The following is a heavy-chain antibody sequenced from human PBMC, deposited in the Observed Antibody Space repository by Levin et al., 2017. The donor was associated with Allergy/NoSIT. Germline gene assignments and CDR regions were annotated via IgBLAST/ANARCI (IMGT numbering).Heavy chain of an antibody. D-gene: IGHD3-16*01. CDR3: ARKNWGVTVVGGCMDV. V-gene: IGHV3-30-3*01. CDR2: ISYDGSNK. J-gene: IGHJ6*02. CDR1: GFTFSSYA. Sequence: GGSLRLSCAASGFTFSSYAMHWVRQAPGKGLEWVAVISYDGSNKYYADSVKGRFTISRDNSKNTLYLQMNSLRAEDTAVYYCARKNWGVTVVGGCMDVWGQGTTVTVSS.